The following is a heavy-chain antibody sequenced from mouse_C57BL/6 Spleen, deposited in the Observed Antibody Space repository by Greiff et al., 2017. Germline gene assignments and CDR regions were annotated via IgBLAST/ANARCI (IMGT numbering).Heavy chain of an antibody. D-gene: IGHD4-1*01. CDR2: ISNGGGST. CDR1: GFTFSDYY. Sequence: EVKLVESGGGLVQPGGSLKLSCAASGFTFSDYYMYWVRQTPEKRLEWVAYISNGGGSTYYPATVKGRFTISRDNAKNTLYLQMSRLKSEDTAMYYCARLTGSYYFDYWGQGTTLTVSS. CDR3: ARLTGSYYFDY. V-gene: IGHV5-12*01. J-gene: IGHJ2*01.